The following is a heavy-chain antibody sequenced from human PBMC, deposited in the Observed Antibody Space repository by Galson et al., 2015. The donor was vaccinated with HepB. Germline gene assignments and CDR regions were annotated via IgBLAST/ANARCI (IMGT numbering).Heavy chain of an antibody. CDR2: IYWDDDT. V-gene: IGHV2-5*02. Sequence: PALVKPTQTLTLTCTFSGFSLTTTGVGVGWIRQPPGKALEWLALIYWDDDTRYSPSLKSRLAITKDTSRNQVVLSMTDMDPVDTATYYCARTAHHYDYWTVYYLCYFDYWGQGTLVTVSS. J-gene: IGHJ4*02. CDR3: ARTAHHYDYWTVYYLCYFDY. D-gene: IGHD3-3*01. CDR1: GFSLTTTGVG.